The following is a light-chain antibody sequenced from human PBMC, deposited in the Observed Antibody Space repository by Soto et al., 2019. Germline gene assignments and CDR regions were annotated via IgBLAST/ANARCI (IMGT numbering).Light chain of an antibody. V-gene: IGKV3-20*01. CDR2: GAS. Sequence: DIVLTQSPGTLSLSPGERATLSCRASQSVRSSYLAWYQQRPGQAPRLLIYGASTRATGIPDRFSGSGSGTDFTLTISRVEPEDVGVYLCQHYCSSSYTFGQGTKVEIK. CDR1: QSVRSSY. CDR3: QHYCSSSYT. J-gene: IGKJ2*01.